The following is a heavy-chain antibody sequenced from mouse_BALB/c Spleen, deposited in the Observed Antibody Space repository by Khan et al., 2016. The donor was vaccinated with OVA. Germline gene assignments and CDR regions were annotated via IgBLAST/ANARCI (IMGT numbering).Heavy chain of an antibody. Sequence: VQLVESGAELARPGASVKMSCKASGYTFTSHTMHWVKQRPGQGLEWIGYINPRSGYTNYNQKFNDKATLTADKSSSTAYMQLSSLTSEDSAVYYCARRKTEYAMDYWGQGTSVTVSS. CDR1: GYTFTSHT. J-gene: IGHJ4*01. CDR2: INPRSGYT. V-gene: IGHV1-4*01. CDR3: ARRKTEYAMDY.